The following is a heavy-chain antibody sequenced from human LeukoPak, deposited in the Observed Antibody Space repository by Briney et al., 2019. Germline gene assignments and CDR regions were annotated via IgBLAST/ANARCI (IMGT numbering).Heavy chain of an antibody. CDR1: GFTYSGYG. CDR2: IRYDGSNK. J-gene: IGHJ1*01. D-gene: IGHD6-6*01. CDR3: AKVEYSSNIPQH. V-gene: IGHV3-30*02. Sequence: GGSLRLSCEASGFTYSGYGMHWVRQAPGKGLEWVAFIRYDGSNKYYADSVKGRFTISRDNSKNTLYLQMNSLRAEDTAVYYCAKVEYSSNIPQHWGQGTLVTVSS.